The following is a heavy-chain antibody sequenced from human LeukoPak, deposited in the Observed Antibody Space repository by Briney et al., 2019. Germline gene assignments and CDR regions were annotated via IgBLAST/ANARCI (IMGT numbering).Heavy chain of an antibody. J-gene: IGHJ6*02. D-gene: IGHD3-10*01. CDR1: GVSITSYY. CDR2: IYSSGTP. CDR3: AKSITMAPNYYYGMEV. V-gene: IGHV4-4*07. Sequence: PSETLSLTCTVSGVSITSYYWSWFRQPAGKGLEWIGRIYSSGTPNYNPSFNSRVTLSMDTSKNQFTLKLTSVTAADTAVYYCAKSITMAPNYYYGMEVWGQGTTVTVSS.